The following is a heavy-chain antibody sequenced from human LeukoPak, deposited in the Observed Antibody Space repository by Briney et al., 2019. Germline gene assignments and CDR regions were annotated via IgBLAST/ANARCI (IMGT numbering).Heavy chain of an antibody. D-gene: IGHD3-22*01. V-gene: IGHV3-23*01. CDR1: GFTFSSYA. J-gene: IGHJ4*02. Sequence: PGGSLRLSCAASGFTFSSYAMSWVRQAPGKGLEWVSAISGSGGGTYYADSVKGRFTISRDNSKNTLYLQMNSLRAEDTAVYYCARDGGTMIVVVIEYYFDYWGQGTLVTVSS. CDR2: ISGSGGGT. CDR3: ARDGGTMIVVVIEYYFDY.